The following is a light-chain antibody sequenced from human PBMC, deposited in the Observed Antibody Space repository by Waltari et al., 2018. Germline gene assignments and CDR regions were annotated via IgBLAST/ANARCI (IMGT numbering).Light chain of an antibody. J-gene: IGLJ1*01. CDR3: CSYADSSTYV. CDR1: SSHVGDYYY. V-gene: IGLV2-11*01. CDR2: DVY. Sequence: QSALTQPRSVSGCPGQSGTISCTGTSSHVGDYYYFSWYQQHPGKAPKVMIYDVYKRPSGVPDRFSGSKSGNTASLTISGLQAEDEADYYCCSYADSSTYVFGTGTQVTVL.